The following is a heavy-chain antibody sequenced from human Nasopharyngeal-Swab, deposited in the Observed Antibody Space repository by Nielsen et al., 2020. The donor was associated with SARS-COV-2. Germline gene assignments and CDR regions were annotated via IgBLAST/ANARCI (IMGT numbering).Heavy chain of an antibody. J-gene: IGHJ4*02. CDR2: TYYRAKWYN. D-gene: IGHD3-10*01. V-gene: IGHV6-1*01. CDR1: GDSVSSNSTA. CDR3: ARDGPTRGVVFDY. Sequence: QTPSLTPAISGDSVSSNSTASNWTRQSPSRGLEWLGRTYYRAKWYNDYAGSVKSRITISPDTSKNQFSLQLNSVTPEDTAVYYCARDGPTRGVVFDYWGQGTLVTVSS.